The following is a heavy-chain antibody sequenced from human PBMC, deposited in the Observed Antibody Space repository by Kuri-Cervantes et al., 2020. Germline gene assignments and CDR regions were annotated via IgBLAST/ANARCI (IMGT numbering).Heavy chain of an antibody. Sequence: GGSLRLSCAASGFTFSNYNMNWVRQAPGKGLEWVSYIRSSSSTIYYVDSVKGRFTISRDNAKNSLYLQMNSLRDEDTAVYYCARVDCRGYTCYVPSHGFDIWGQGTMVTVSS. CDR2: IRSSSSTI. D-gene: IGHD2-15*01. V-gene: IGHV3-48*02. CDR1: GFTFSNYN. CDR3: ARVDCRGYTCYVPSHGFDI. J-gene: IGHJ3*02.